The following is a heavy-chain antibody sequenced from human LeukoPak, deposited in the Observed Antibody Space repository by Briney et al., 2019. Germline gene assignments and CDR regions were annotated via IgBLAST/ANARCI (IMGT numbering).Heavy chain of an antibody. Sequence: ASVKVSCKASGYTFTSYDINWVRQATGQGLEWMGWMNPNSGNTGYAQKFQGRVTMTRNTSISTAYMELSSLRSEDTAVYYCARGRTVSPYYYYSMDVWGQGTTVTVSS. V-gene: IGHV1-8*01. J-gene: IGHJ6*02. CDR1: GYTFTSYD. D-gene: IGHD4-17*01. CDR2: MNPNSGNT. CDR3: ARGRTVSPYYYYSMDV.